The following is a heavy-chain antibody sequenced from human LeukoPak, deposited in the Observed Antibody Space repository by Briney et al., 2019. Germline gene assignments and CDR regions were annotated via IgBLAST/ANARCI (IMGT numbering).Heavy chain of an antibody. V-gene: IGHV3-30*04. CDR2: ISSDGRNK. CDR3: ARPYCYNIICYDGDHFDY. CDR1: GFTFSGYA. Sequence: GGSLRLSCAASGFTFSGYAMHWVRQAPGKGLEWVAVISSDGRNKSYADSVKGRFTISRDNSKNTLYLQMNSLRAEDTAVYYCARPYCYNIICYDGDHFDYWGQGTLVTVSS. D-gene: IGHD2/OR15-2a*01. J-gene: IGHJ4*02.